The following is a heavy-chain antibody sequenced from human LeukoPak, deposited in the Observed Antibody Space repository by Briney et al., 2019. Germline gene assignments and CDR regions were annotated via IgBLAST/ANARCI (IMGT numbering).Heavy chain of an antibody. D-gene: IGHD3-22*01. CDR1: GGSIINHY. Sequence: PSETLSLTCTVSGGSIINHYWSWIRQPAGTGLEWVGRIYVTGSTIYNPSLQSRLSMSVDTSKNQFSLRLTSVTAADTAVYYCARLKYYDSTGYSPGYYMDVWGKGITVTVSS. J-gene: IGHJ6*03. CDR3: ARLKYYDSTGYSPGYYMDV. V-gene: IGHV4-4*07. CDR2: IYVTGST.